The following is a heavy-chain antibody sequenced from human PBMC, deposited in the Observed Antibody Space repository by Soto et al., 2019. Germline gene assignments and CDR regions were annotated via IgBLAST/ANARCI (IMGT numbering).Heavy chain of an antibody. Sequence: SVKVSCKASGGTFSSYAISWVRQAPGQGLEWMGGIIPIFGTANYAQKFQGRVTITADEPTSTAYMELSSPRSEDTAVYYCARTHHVDTAMADYWGQGTLVTVSS. CDR1: GGTFSSYA. V-gene: IGHV1-69*13. J-gene: IGHJ4*02. D-gene: IGHD5-18*01. CDR3: ARTHHVDTAMADY. CDR2: IIPIFGTA.